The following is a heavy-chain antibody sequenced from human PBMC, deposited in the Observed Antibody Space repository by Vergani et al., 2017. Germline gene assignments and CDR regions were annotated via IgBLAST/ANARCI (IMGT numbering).Heavy chain of an antibody. CDR2: IYYSGST. V-gene: IGHV4-59*01. CDR3: ARDRHYDSSSYYGMDV. D-gene: IGHD3-22*01. Sequence: QVQLQESGPGLVKPSETLSLTCTVSGGSISSYYWSWIRQPPGKGLEWIGYIYYSGSTNYNPSLKSRVTISVDTSKNQFSLKLSSVTAADTAVYYCARDRHYDSSSYYGMDVWGQGTTVTVSS. J-gene: IGHJ6*02. CDR1: GGSISSYY.